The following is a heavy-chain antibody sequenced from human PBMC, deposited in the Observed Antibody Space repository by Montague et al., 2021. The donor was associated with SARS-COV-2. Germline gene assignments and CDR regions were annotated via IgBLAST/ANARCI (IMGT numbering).Heavy chain of an antibody. J-gene: IGHJ6*02. D-gene: IGHD4-11*01. V-gene: IGHV6-1*01. CDR2: TYYRSKWYN. CDR3: ARGVPLTTLYYYYYGMDV. CDR1: GDSVSSNSAA. Sequence: CAISGDSVSSNSAAWNWIRQSPSRGLEWLGRTYYRSKWYNDYAVSVKSRITINPDTSKNQFSLQLNSVTAADTAVYYCARGVPLTTLYYYYYGMDVWGQGTTVTVSS.